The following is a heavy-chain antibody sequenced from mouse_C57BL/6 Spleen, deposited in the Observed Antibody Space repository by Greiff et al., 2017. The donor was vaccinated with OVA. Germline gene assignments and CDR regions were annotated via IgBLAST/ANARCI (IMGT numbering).Heavy chain of an antibody. V-gene: IGHV1-50*01. J-gene: IGHJ4*01. CDR3: ARYSSGYSYAMDY. CDR2: IDPSDSYT. Sequence: VKLQESGAELVKPGASVKLSCKASGYTFTSYWMQWVKQRPGQGLEWIGEIDPSDSYTNYNQKFKGKATLTVDTSSSTAYMQLSSLTSEDSAVDYCARYSSGYSYAMDYWGQGTSVTVSS. CDR1: GYTFTSYW. D-gene: IGHD3-2*02.